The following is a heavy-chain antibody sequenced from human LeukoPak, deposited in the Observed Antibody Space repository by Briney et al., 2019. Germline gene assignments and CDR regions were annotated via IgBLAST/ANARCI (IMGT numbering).Heavy chain of an antibody. V-gene: IGHV3-33*01. D-gene: IGHD3-9*01. CDR2: IRHDGSNK. J-gene: IGHJ3*02. Sequence: GGSLRLSCAASGFTFSSYSMHWVRQAPGKGLEWVAVIRHDGSNKYYADSVKGRFTTSRDNSKNTLYLQMISLRAGDTAVYYCAREKRYYDILTGYYTPDAFDIWGQGTMVTVSS. CDR3: AREKRYYDILTGYYTPDAFDI. CDR1: GFTFSSYS.